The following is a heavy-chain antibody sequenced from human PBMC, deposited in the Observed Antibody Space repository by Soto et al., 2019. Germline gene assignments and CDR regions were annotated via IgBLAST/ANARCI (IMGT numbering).Heavy chain of an antibody. Sequence: SVKVSCTASGCTFSIYAISWVSQAPGQGLEWMGGIIPIFGTANYAQKFQGRVTITADESTSTAYMELSSLRSEDTAVYYCARGGITMVRNGMDVWGQGTTVTVSS. CDR3: ARGGITMVRNGMDV. D-gene: IGHD3-10*01. V-gene: IGHV1-69*13. CDR2: IIPIFGTA. CDR1: GCTFSIYA. J-gene: IGHJ6*02.